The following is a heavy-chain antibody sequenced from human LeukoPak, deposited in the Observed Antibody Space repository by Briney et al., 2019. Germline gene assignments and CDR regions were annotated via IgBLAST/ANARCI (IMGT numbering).Heavy chain of an antibody. J-gene: IGHJ4*02. V-gene: IGHV1-69*04. CDR3: ARGGGILAPGKLDY. Sequence: PLASVKVSCKASGGTLSSYAISWVRQAPGQGLEWMGRIIPILGIANYAQKFQGRVTITADKSTSTAYMELSSLRSDDTAVYYCARGGGILAPGKLDYWGQGTLVTVSS. CDR1: GGTLSSYA. CDR2: IIPILGIA. D-gene: IGHD2-15*01.